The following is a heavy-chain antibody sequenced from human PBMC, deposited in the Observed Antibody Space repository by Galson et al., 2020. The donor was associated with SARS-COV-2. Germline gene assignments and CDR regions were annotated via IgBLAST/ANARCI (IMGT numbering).Heavy chain of an antibody. CDR3: ARGGYDSRAWYSYGRPSYFYCAMDV. CDR2: IYHSGGT. V-gene: IGHV4-4*02. D-gene: IGHD6-13*01. J-gene: IGHJ6*02. CDR1: GASISSSNW. Sequence: ASETLSLTCAVSGASISSSNWWTWVRQPPGKGLEWIGEIYHSGGTNYNPSLKSRVTISVDKSNNQFSLRLTSVSAADTAVYYCARGGYDSRAWYSYGRPSYFYCAMDVWGQGTTVTVYS.